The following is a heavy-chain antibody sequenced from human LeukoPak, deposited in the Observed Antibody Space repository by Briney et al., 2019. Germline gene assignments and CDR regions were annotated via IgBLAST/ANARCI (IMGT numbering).Heavy chain of an antibody. J-gene: IGHJ2*01. CDR3: ARMYYYPNWYFDL. Sequence: GASVKVSCKASGYTFTGYYMHWVRQAPGQGLEWMGWINPNSGGTNYAQKFQGRVTMTRDTSISTAYMELSRLRSDDTAVYYCARMYYYPNWYFDLWGRGTLVTVSS. D-gene: IGHD3-10*01. CDR2: INPNSGGT. V-gene: IGHV1-2*02. CDR1: GYTFTGYY.